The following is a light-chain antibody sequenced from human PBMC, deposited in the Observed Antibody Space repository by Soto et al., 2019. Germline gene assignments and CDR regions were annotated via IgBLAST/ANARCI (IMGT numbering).Light chain of an antibody. CDR2: GAA. CDR3: QQYGSSGVS. CDR1: QRVSSNY. J-gene: IGKJ3*01. Sequence: EIVLTQSPGTLSLSPGDRATLSCRASQRVSSNYLAWYQQRPGQAPRLLIHGAAYRATGIPDRFSGSGSGTDFTLTISRLEPEDVAVYDCQQYGSSGVSFGPGTKVDIK. V-gene: IGKV3-20*01.